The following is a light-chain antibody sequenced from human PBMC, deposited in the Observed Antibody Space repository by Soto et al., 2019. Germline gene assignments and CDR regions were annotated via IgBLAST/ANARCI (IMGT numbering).Light chain of an antibody. Sequence: DIQLTQSPSFLSASVGDRVTITCRASQGISSYLAWYQQKPGKAPKLLIYAASTLQSGVPSRFSGSGSGTEFTLTISSLQPEDCATYYCQQLNSYPDFGPGNKVDIK. J-gene: IGKJ3*01. CDR2: AAS. CDR3: QQLNSYPD. CDR1: QGISSY. V-gene: IGKV1-9*01.